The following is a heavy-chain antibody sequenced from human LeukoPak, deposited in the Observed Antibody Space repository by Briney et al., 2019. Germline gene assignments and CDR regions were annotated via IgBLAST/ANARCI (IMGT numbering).Heavy chain of an antibody. D-gene: IGHD3-22*01. CDR3: ARGGMGYYDSSGPPPGQTYYYYGMDV. V-gene: IGHV3-30-3*01. CDR2: ISYDGSNK. Sequence: PGGSLRLSCAASGFTFSSYAMHWVRQAPGKGLEWVAVISYDGSNKYYADSVKGRFTISRDNSENTLYLQMNSLRAEDTAVYYCARGGMGYYDSSGPPPGQTYYYYGMDVWGQGTTVTVSS. J-gene: IGHJ6*02. CDR1: GFTFSSYA.